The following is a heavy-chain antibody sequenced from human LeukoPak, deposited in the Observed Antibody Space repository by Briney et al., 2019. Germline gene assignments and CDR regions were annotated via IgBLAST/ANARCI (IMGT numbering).Heavy chain of an antibody. CDR3: ATCGYSYGYEHTRAFDI. V-gene: IGHV5-51*01. D-gene: IGHD5-18*01. CDR1: GYSFTSYW. J-gene: IGHJ3*02. Sequence: GESLKISCKGSGYSFTSYWIGWVRQMPGKGLEWMGIIYPGDSDTRYSPSFQGQVTISADKSISTAYLQWSSLKASDTAMYYCATCGYSYGYEHTRAFDIWGQGTMVTVSS. CDR2: IYPGDSDT.